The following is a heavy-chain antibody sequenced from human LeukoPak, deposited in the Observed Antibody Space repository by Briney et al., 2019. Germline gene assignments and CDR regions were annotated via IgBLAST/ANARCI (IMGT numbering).Heavy chain of an antibody. J-gene: IGHJ4*02. CDR2: INHSGST. Sequence: SETLSLTCAVYGGSFSGYYWSWIRQPPGKGLEWIGEINHSGSTNYNPSLKSRVTISVDTSKNQFSLKLSSVTAADTAVYYCAREGSGNPDYWGQGTLVTVSS. CDR3: AREGSGNPDY. D-gene: IGHD1-26*01. CDR1: GGSFSGYY. V-gene: IGHV4-34*01.